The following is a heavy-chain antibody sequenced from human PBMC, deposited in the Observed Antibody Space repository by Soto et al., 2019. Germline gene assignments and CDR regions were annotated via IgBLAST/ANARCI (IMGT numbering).Heavy chain of an antibody. CDR3: HGYGY. J-gene: IGHJ4*02. CDR2: IYSGGST. CDR1: GFSVTANY. D-gene: IGHD5-12*01. Sequence: EVQVVESGGGVIQPGGSLRLSCEVSGFSVTANYMSWVRQAPEKGLEWVSVIYSGGSTYYVDSVKGRFSISRDISKNTLYLQMNSLRAEDTAVYYCHGYGYWGQGTLVTVSS. V-gene: IGHV3-53*01.